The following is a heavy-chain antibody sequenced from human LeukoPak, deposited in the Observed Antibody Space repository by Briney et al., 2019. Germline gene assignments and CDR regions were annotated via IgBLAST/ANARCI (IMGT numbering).Heavy chain of an antibody. CDR3: ARVRRGISHGMDV. V-gene: IGHV1-2*02. CDR2: INPNGGGT. Sequence: ASVKVSCKASGYTFTGYYMHWVRQAPGQGLEWMGWINPNGGGTDYAQKFQGRVTMTRDTSISTAYMELSRLRSDDTAVYYCARVRRGISHGMDVWGQGTTVTVSS. J-gene: IGHJ6*02. CDR1: GYTFTGYY.